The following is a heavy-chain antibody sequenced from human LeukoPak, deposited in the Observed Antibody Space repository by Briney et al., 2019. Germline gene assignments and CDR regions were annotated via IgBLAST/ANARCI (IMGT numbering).Heavy chain of an antibody. J-gene: IGHJ4*02. Sequence: GGSLRLSCAASGFTFSSSSTNWVRQAPGKGLEWVSSISGSSYHIYYADSVKGRFTISRDNAKNSLHLQMNSLRAEDTAVYYCARDINWDFDDWGQGTLVSVSS. D-gene: IGHD1-1*01. CDR3: ARDINWDFDD. CDR1: GFTFSSSS. CDR2: ISGSSYHI. V-gene: IGHV3-21*01.